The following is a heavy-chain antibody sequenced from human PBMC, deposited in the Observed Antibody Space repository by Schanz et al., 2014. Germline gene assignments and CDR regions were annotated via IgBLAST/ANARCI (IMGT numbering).Heavy chain of an antibody. J-gene: IGHJ5*02. CDR3: ARGRVLES. CDR1: GFTLSNYA. V-gene: IGHV3-21*01. CDR2: INTGGDST. D-gene: IGHD1-1*01. Sequence: EAHLVESGGGLAQPGGSLRLSCAASGFTLSNYAMSWVRQAPGKGLEWVSSINTGGDSTYYADSVKGRFTISRDNAKNSLFLQMNSLRPEDTAVYYCARGRVLESWGQGTLVTVSS.